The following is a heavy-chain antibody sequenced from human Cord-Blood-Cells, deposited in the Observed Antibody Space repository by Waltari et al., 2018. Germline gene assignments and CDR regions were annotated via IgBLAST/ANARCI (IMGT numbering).Heavy chain of an antibody. CDR2: IWYDGSNK. CDR1: GFTSRSYG. V-gene: IGHV3-33*01. J-gene: IGHJ4*02. CDR3: ARDGLGY. Sequence: QVQLVESGGGVVEPGRSLSLSCGASGFTSRSYGMHWVRQAPGKGLEWVAVIWYDGSNKYYADSVKGRFTISRDNSKNTLYLQMNSLRAEDTAVYYCARDGLGYWGQGTLVTVSS.